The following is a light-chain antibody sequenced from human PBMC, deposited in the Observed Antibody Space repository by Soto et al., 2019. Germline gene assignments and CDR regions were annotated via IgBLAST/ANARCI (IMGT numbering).Light chain of an antibody. V-gene: IGLV1-51*01. CDR1: SSNIGSNY. CDR2: DNN. J-gene: IGLJ3*02. CDR3: GTWDSSLSAVV. Sequence: QSVLTQPPSVSAAPGQKVTISCSGSSSNIGSNYVSWYQQFPGTAPKLLIYDNNKRPSEIPDRFSGSKSGTSATLGITGLQTGDEADYFCGTWDSSLSAVVFGGGTKLTVL.